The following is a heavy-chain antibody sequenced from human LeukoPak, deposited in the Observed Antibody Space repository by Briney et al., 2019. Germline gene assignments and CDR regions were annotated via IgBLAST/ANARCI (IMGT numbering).Heavy chain of an antibody. Sequence: PGGSLRLSCAASGFTFSSYWMSWVRQAPGKGLEWVANIKQDGSVKYYVDSVKGRFTISRDNAKNSLYLQMNSLRAEDTAVYYCARVIPRYFDGKGGNYFDYWGQGTLATVSS. CDR3: ARVIPRYFDGKGGNYFDY. D-gene: IGHD3-9*01. V-gene: IGHV3-7*01. CDR2: IKQDGSVK. CDR1: GFTFSSYW. J-gene: IGHJ4*02.